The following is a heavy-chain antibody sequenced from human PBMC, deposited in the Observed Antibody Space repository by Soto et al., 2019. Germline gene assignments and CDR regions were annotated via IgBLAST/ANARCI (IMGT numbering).Heavy chain of an antibody. CDR3: ARGFKDYYYYGMDV. CDR1: GYTFTSYG. Sequence: GASVKVSCKASGYTFTSYGISWVRQAPGQGLEWMGWISAYNGNTNYAQKLQGRVTMTTDTSTSTAYMELRSLRSDGTAVYYRARGFKDYYYYGMDVWRHGTTVTVSS. CDR2: ISAYNGNT. J-gene: IGHJ6*02. V-gene: IGHV1-18*01.